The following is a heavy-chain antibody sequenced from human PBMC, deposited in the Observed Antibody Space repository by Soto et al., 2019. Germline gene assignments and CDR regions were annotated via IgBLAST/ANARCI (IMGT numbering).Heavy chain of an antibody. D-gene: IGHD3-22*01. CDR2: ISYDGSNK. Sequence: GGSLRLSCAASGFTFSSYAMHWVRQAPGKGLEWVAVISYDGSNKYYADSVKGRFTISRDNSKNTLYLQMNSLRAEDTAVYYCAGDSGFDYYDNSGDYYGCYYDYWSQGTLVTVSS. V-gene: IGHV3-30-3*01. J-gene: IGHJ4*02. CDR3: AGDSGFDYYDNSGDYYGCYYDY. CDR1: GFTFSSYA.